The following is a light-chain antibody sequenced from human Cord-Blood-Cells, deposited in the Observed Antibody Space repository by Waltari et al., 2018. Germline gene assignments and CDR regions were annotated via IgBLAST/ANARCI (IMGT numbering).Light chain of an antibody. Sequence: DIQMTQSPSSLSASVGARVTITCQASQSISSYLNWYQQKPGKDPKLLIYAASSLQSGVPSRFSGSGSGTDFTLTISSLQPEDYATYYCQQSYSTPLTFGGGTKVEIK. V-gene: IGKV1-39*01. CDR1: QSISSY. J-gene: IGKJ4*01. CDR3: QQSYSTPLT. CDR2: AAS.